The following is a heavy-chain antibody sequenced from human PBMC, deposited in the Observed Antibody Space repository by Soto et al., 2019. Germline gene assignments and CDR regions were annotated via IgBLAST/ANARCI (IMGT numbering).Heavy chain of an antibody. CDR1: GFPFSSYV. J-gene: IGHJ4*02. D-gene: IGHD4-4*01. Sequence: EVQLLESGGGLVQRRGSLRLSCAASGFPFSSYVMSWVRQAPGKGLEWVSGITGGGSNTFYADSVKGRFTISRDNSKNTLFLQMNSLGAEDTAVYYCAKDSNKYSSSLRGRYFDYWGQGIGVTVSS. CDR3: AKDSNKYSSSLRGRYFDY. CDR2: ITGGGSNT. V-gene: IGHV3-23*01.